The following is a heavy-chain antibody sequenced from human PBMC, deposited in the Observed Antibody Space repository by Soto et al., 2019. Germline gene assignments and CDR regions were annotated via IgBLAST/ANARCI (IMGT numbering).Heavy chain of an antibody. V-gene: IGHV2-5*01. Sequence: QITLKESGPTLVKPTQTLTLTCTFSGFSLSTSGVGVGWIRQPPGKTLEWLALIYWNDDKRYSPSLKNRLTITKDTSKNQVVLTTTNMGPVDTATYYCAQDWVNSYDGGGRYPYDAFDIWGQGTMVTVSS. CDR3: AQDWVNSYDGGGRYPYDAFDI. J-gene: IGHJ3*02. CDR1: GFSLSTSGVG. D-gene: IGHD3-22*01. CDR2: IYWNDDK.